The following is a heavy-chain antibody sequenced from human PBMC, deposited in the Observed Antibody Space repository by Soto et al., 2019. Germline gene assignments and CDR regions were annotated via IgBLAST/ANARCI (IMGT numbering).Heavy chain of an antibody. CDR1: DGSMNSDSSY. Sequence: SETLSLTCRVSDGSMNSDSSYWGWVRQPPGKGLEWIGVINHSGSTYHNLSLKGRVTMSVDASRNQFSLKLTSMTAADTAVYYCARLGGYVSVGYYYLWDSWGQGTLVTVSS. CDR3: ARLGGYVSVGYYYLWDS. D-gene: IGHD3-22*01. CDR2: INHSGST. J-gene: IGHJ4*02. V-gene: IGHV4-39*01.